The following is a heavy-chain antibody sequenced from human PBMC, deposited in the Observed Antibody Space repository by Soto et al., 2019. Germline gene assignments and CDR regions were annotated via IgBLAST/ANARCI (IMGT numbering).Heavy chain of an antibody. D-gene: IGHD5-18*01. Sequence: EVQLVESGGGLVQHGGSLRLSGAASGVTVSSNYMSWVRQAPGTGLEWVSVISRGGSTYYADSVKVRFTTSRDNSRNMMYLQSKSLRAEATAVYYCARHGYNYGGGYFDYWGQGTLLTFS. CDR3: ARHGYNYGGGYFDY. J-gene: IGHJ4*02. CDR1: GVTVSSNY. V-gene: IGHV3-66*04. CDR2: ISRGGST.